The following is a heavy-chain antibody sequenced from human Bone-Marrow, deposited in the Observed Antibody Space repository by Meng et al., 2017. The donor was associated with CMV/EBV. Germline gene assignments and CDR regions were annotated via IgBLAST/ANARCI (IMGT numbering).Heavy chain of an antibody. CDR3: AREERYSSSFLDY. D-gene: IGHD6-6*01. J-gene: IGHJ4*02. Sequence: SVKVSCKASGGTFSSYTISWVRQAPGQGLEWMGRIIPILGIANYAQKFQGRVTITADKSTSTAYMELSSLRSEDTAVYYCAREERYSSSFLDYWGQGTLVTVSS. CDR2: IIPILGIA. CDR1: GGTFSSYT. V-gene: IGHV1-69*04.